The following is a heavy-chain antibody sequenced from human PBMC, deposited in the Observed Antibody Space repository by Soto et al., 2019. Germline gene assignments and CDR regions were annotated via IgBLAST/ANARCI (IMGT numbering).Heavy chain of an antibody. D-gene: IGHD1-26*01. CDR3: ARDRSGSYLFLDQYSFDY. J-gene: IGHJ4*02. V-gene: IGHV1-18*01. CDR1: GYTFTSYG. CDR2: ISAYNGNT. Sequence: AASVKVSCKASGYTFTSYGISWVRQAPGQGLEWMGWISAYNGNTNYAQKLQGRVTMTTDTSTSTAYMELRSLRSDDTAVYYCARDRSGSYLFLDQYSFDYWGQGTLVTVSS.